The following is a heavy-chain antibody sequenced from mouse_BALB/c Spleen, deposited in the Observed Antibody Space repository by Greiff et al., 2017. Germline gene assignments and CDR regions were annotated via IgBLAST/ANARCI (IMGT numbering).Heavy chain of an antibody. J-gene: IGHJ1*01. V-gene: IGHV3-2*02. CDR1: GYSITSDYA. CDR2: ISYSGST. CDR3: ARRVPYYYEYFDV. D-gene: IGHD1-1*01. Sequence: EVQLVESGPGLVKPSQSLSLTCTVTGYSITSDYAWNWIRQFPGNKLEWMGYISYSGSTSYNPSLKSRISITRDTSKNQFFLQLNSVTTEDTATYYCARRVPYYYEYFDVWGAGTTVTVSS.